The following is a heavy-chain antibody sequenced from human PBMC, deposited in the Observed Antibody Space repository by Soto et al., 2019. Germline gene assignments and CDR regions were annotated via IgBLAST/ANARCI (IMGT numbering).Heavy chain of an antibody. J-gene: IGHJ3*02. CDR2: ISWNSGSI. D-gene: IGHD3-10*01. CDR1: GFTFDDYA. V-gene: IGHV3-9*01. CDR3: AKDVMVRGIGNAFDI. Sequence: GGSLRLSCAASGFTFDDYAMHWVRQAPGKGLEWVSGISWNSGSIGYADSVKGRFTISRDNAKNSLYLQMNSLRAEDTALYYCAKDVMVRGIGNAFDIWGQGTMVTVSS.